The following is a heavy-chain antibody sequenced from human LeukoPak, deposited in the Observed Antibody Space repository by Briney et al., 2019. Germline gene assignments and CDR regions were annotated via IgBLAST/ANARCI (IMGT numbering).Heavy chain of an antibody. Sequence: GGSLRLSCAASGFTFSNYSMNWVRQAPGKGLEWVSSISSSSRYIYYADSVKGRFTISRDNAKNSLYLQMNSLRAEDTAVYYCARAWTGYSYGDYWGQGTLVTVSS. D-gene: IGHD5-18*01. V-gene: IGHV3-21*04. J-gene: IGHJ4*02. CDR1: GFTFSNYS. CDR3: ARAWTGYSYGDY. CDR2: ISSSSRYI.